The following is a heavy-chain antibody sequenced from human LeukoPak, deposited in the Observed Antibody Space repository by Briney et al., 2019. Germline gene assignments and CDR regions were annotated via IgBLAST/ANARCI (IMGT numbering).Heavy chain of an antibody. CDR1: GFTFSSYS. J-gene: IGHJ6*03. V-gene: IGHV3-21*01. CDR2: ITSGSSHI. Sequence: GGSLRLSCAASGFTFSSYSMNWVRQTPGQGLEWVSSITSGSSHIYYADSVRGRFTISRDNAKSSLYLQMNSLRAEDTAVYYCARDPYSGSYGADYYYYMDVWGKGTTVTISS. D-gene: IGHD1-26*01. CDR3: ARDPYSGSYGADYYYYMDV.